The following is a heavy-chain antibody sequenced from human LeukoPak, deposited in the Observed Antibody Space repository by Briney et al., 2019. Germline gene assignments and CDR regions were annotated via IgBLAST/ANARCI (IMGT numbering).Heavy chain of an antibody. V-gene: IGHV4-59*08. J-gene: IGHJ5*02. D-gene: IGHD4-17*01. CDR2: IYYTGST. Sequence: SETLSLTCTVSGGPISSYQWSWIRQPPGKGLESIGYIYYTGSTNYHPSLKSRITISLDTSKNQFSLKLSSVTAADTAVYYCARRTTVTPNWFDPWGQGTLVTVSS. CDR3: ARRTTVTPNWFDP. CDR1: GGPISSYQ.